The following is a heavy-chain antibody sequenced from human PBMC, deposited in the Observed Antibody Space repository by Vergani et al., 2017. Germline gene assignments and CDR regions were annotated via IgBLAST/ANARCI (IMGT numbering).Heavy chain of an antibody. CDR2: INHSGST. D-gene: IGHD6-6*01. V-gene: IGHV4-34*01. CDR1: GGSFSGYY. J-gene: IGHJ4*02. CDR3: ARGKTIAARASLYYFDY. Sequence: QVQLQQWGAGLLKPSATLSLTCAVYGGSFSGYYWSWIRQPPGKGLEWIGEINHSGSTNYNPSLKSRVTISVDTSKNQFSLKLSSVTAADTAVYYCARGKTIAARASLYYFDYWGQGTLVTVSS.